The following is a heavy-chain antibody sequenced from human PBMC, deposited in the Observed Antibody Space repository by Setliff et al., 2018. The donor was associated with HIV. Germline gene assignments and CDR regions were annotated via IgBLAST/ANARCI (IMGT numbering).Heavy chain of an antibody. Sequence: SGPTLVNPAQTVTLTCTFSGFSLTSNGVGVGWIRQPPGKALEWLALIYWNDEKVYTPSLQGRLTITKDTSRDQVVLTMTNMDPVDTATYYCARINAGGSPIWGQGTLVTVSS. V-gene: IGHV2-5*01. D-gene: IGHD1-26*01. CDR2: IYWNDEK. CDR1: GFSLTSNGVG. CDR3: ARINAGGSPI. J-gene: IGHJ4*02.